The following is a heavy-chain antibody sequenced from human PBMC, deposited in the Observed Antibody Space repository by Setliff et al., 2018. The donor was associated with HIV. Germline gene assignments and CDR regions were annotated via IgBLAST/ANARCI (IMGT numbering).Heavy chain of an antibody. CDR1: GGSISSYY. CDR3: ARAGVLEQWLVSSYYYYGMDV. D-gene: IGHD6-19*01. V-gene: IGHV4-59*01. Sequence: PSETLSLTCTVSGGSISSYYWSWIRQPPGKGLEWIGYIYYSGSTNYNPSLKSRVTISVDTSKNQFSLKLSPVTAADTAVYYCARAGVLEQWLVSSYYYYGMDVWGQGTTVTVSS. CDR2: IYYSGST. J-gene: IGHJ6*02.